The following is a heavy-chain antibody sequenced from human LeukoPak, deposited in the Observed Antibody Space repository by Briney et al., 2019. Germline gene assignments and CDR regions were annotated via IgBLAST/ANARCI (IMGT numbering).Heavy chain of an antibody. CDR3: ARERGRYNAFDA. CDR2: IWANGINT. D-gene: IGHD2-2*02. J-gene: IGHJ3*01. CDR1: GFSLSFCC. V-gene: IGHV3-33*01. Sequence: GRSLSLSCAVSGFSLSFCCMHWVRQPPGKGLEWVAVIWANGINTYYPDSVKGRFTLSRTNTKSTLYLQMNSLGAEETAVYYCARERGRYNAFDAWGQGTLVTVSS.